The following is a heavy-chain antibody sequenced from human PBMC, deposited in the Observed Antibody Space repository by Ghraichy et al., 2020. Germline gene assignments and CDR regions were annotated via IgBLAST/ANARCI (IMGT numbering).Heavy chain of an antibody. D-gene: IGHD6-19*01. V-gene: IGHV3-53*01. CDR3: VRHSSGGWYFDF. CDR1: GFTVSNTY. Sequence: GSLRLSCAASGFTVSNTYMSWVRQAPGKGLEWVSVFYSGGPTYYADSVKGRFTISRDNSKNTLYLQMNSLKAEDTAVYYCVRHSSGGWYFDFGGQGTLVTVS. CDR2: FYSGGPT. J-gene: IGHJ4*02.